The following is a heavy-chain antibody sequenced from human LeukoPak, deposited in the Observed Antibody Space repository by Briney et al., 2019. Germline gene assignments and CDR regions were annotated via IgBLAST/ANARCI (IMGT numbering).Heavy chain of an antibody. CDR2: IYHSGST. J-gene: IGHJ3*02. CDR3: ASLKDAFDI. V-gene: IGHV4-4*02. CDR1: GGSIGSSNW. Sequence: SETLSLTYAVSGGSIGSSNWWSWVRQPPGKGLEWIGEIYHSGSTDYNPSLKSRVTISVDKSKNQFSLKLSSVTAADTAVYYCASLKDAFDIWGQGTMVTVSS.